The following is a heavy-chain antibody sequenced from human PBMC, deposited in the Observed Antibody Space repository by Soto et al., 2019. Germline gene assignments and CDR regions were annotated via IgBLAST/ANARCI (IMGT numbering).Heavy chain of an antibody. V-gene: IGHV3-33*01. Sequence: PGGSLRLSCAASGFTFSSYGMHWVRKAPGKGLEWVAVIWYDGSNKYYADSVKGRFTISRDNSKNTLYLQMNSLRAEDTAVYYCARDAGDYYYMDVWGKGTTVTVSS. CDR1: GFTFSSYG. CDR3: ARDAGDYYYMDV. J-gene: IGHJ6*03. D-gene: IGHD3-10*01. CDR2: IWYDGSNK.